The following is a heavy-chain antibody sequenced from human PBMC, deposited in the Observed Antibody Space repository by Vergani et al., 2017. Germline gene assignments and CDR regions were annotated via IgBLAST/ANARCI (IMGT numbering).Heavy chain of an antibody. Sequence: VQLVESGGGVVQPGRSLRLSCAASGFTFSSYGMHWVRQAPGKGLEWVSAISGSGGNTYYADSVKGRFTISRDNSKNTLYLQMNSLRAEDTAVYYCAKASAATIDYWGQGTLVTVSS. CDR3: AKASAATIDY. V-gene: IGHV3-23*04. CDR2: ISGSGGNT. D-gene: IGHD2-15*01. CDR1: GFTFSSYG. J-gene: IGHJ4*02.